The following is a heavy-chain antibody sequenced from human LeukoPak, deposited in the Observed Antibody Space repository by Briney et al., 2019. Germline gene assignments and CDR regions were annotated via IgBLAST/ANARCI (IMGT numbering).Heavy chain of an antibody. V-gene: IGHV4-59*08. CDR1: GDSVSGFY. CDR2: IHYSGSS. CDR3: TLAPNSNWFDF. J-gene: IGHJ5*01. D-gene: IGHD2-8*01. Sequence: SETLSLTCSVSGDSVSGFYWNWIRQPPGKKLEWIGNIHYSGSSNYNPSLKSRVTMSIDTSRNQFFLKLSSVTAADTAVYYCTLAPNSNWFDFWGQGVLVTVSS.